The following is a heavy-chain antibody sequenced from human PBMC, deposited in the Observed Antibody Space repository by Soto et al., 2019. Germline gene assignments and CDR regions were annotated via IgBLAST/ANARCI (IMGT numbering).Heavy chain of an antibody. CDR1: GGSISSYY. CDR2: IYYSGNT. CDR3: ARYNSVGIAFDY. Sequence: PSETLSLTCTVSGGSISSYYWSWIRQPPGKGLEWIGYIYYSGNTNYNPSLKSRVTISVDTSKNQFSLKLSSVTAADTAVYYCARYNSVGIAFDYWGQGTLVTVSS. J-gene: IGHJ4*02. D-gene: IGHD1-20*01. V-gene: IGHV4-59*01.